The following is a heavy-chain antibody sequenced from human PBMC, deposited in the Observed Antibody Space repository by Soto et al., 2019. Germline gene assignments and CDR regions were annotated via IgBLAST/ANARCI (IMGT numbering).Heavy chain of an antibody. V-gene: IGHV3-30*04. D-gene: IGHD2-21*01. J-gene: IGHJ5*02. Sequence: QVQLVESGGGVVQPGRSRRLSCAASGFSFSRYTMHWLRQTPGRGLQWVAVTSYDGTNKYYADSVRGRFTISRDNSNSTLYLQMNNLRADDTAVYDCVGAAMWTGQGVEAWGQGTLLTVSS. CDR1: GFSFSRYT. CDR2: TSYDGTNK. CDR3: VGAAMWTGQGVEA.